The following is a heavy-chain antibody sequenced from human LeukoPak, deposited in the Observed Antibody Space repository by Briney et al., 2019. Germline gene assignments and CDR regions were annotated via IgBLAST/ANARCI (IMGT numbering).Heavy chain of an antibody. CDR1: GFTFSSYG. Sequence: GGSLRLSCAASGFTFSSYGMHWVRQAPGKGLEWAAVIWYDGSNKYYADSVKGRFTISRDNSKNTLYLQMNSLRAEDTAVYYCARETLGYCSSTSCFGWFDPWGQGTLVTVSS. D-gene: IGHD2-2*01. CDR3: ARETLGYCSSTSCFGWFDP. CDR2: IWYDGSNK. J-gene: IGHJ5*02. V-gene: IGHV3-33*01.